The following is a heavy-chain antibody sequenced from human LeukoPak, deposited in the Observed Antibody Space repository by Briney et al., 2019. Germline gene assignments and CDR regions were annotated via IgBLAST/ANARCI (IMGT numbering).Heavy chain of an antibody. J-gene: IGHJ1*01. Sequence: GESLKISCKGSGYSFTSYWIGWVRQMPGKGLEWMGIIYPGDSDTRYSPSFQGQVTISADKSISTAYLQWSSLKASDTAVYYCASPPPYDSSGYASPEYFQHWGQGTLVTVSS. D-gene: IGHD3-22*01. CDR3: ASPPPYDSSGYASPEYFQH. CDR1: GYSFTSYW. V-gene: IGHV5-51*01. CDR2: IYPGDSDT.